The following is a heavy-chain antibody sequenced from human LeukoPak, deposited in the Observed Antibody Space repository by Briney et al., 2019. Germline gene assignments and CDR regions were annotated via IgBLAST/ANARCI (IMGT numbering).Heavy chain of an antibody. CDR3: ARSSEHGYTGMEGWFDP. CDR2: IYYSGST. D-gene: IGHD5-18*01. J-gene: IGHJ5*02. Sequence: SETLSLTCTVSGGSISSSSYYWGWIRQPPGKGLEWIGSIYYSGSTYYNPSLKSRVTISVDTSRNQFSLKLSSVTAADTAVYYCARSSEHGYTGMEGWFDPWGQGTLVTVSS. CDR1: GGSISSSSYY. V-gene: IGHV4-39*01.